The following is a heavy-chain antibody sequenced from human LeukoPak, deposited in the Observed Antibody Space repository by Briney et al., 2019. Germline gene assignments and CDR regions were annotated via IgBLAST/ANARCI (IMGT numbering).Heavy chain of an antibody. V-gene: IGHV4-59*01. J-gene: IGHJ4*02. Sequence: SETLSLTCTVSGGSIRTYYWSWIRQPPGKGLEWIGYIYYSGSTNYNPSLKSRVTISVDTSNNQFSLKLTSVTAADTAVYYCARGTVTLGYWGQGTLVTVSS. CDR1: GGSIRTYY. CDR2: IYYSGST. CDR3: ARGTVTLGY. D-gene: IGHD4-17*01.